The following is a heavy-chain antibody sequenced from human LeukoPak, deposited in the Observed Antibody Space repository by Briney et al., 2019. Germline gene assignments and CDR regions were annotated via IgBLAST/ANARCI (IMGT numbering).Heavy chain of an antibody. J-gene: IGHJ4*02. CDR3: ARITQSRPYYYDSSGDFDY. CDR2: INSDGSST. CDR1: GFTLSSYW. V-gene: IGHV3-74*01. D-gene: IGHD3-22*01. Sequence: GGSLRLSCAASGFTLSSYWMHWVRQAPGKGLVWVSCINSDGSSTSYADSVKGRFTISRDNAKNTLYLQMNSLRAEDTAVYYCARITQSRPYYYDSSGDFDYWGQGTLVTVSS.